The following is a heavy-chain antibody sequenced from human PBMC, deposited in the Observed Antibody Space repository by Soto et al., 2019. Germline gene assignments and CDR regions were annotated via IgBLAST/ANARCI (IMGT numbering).Heavy chain of an antibody. Sequence: QVQLVQSGAEVKKPGSSVKVSCKASGGTFSSYGINWVRQAPGQRLEWMGGIIPMFGTANIAQKFQGRVTITAEESTSTANMQLSSLRSEETAVYFCASVESVVPAAPYLGWFDPWGQGTLVTVSS. D-gene: IGHD2-2*01. CDR1: GGTFSSYG. CDR3: ASVESVVPAAPYLGWFDP. J-gene: IGHJ5*02. V-gene: IGHV1-69*01. CDR2: IIPMFGTA.